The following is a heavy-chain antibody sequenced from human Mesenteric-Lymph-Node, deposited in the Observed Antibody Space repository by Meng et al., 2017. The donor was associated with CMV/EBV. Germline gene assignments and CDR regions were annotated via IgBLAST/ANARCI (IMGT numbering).Heavy chain of an antibody. D-gene: IGHD5-24*01. CDR1: GFTFSSYA. CDR3: ARVSLEMATTYYFDY. V-gene: IGHV3-30*02. CDR2: IRYDGSNK. J-gene: IGHJ4*02. Sequence: GESLKISCAASGFTFSSYAMHWVRQAPGKGLEWVAFIRYDGSNKYYADSVKGRFTISRDNSKNTLYLQMNSLRAEDMAVYYCARVSLEMATTYYFDYWGQGTLVTVSS.